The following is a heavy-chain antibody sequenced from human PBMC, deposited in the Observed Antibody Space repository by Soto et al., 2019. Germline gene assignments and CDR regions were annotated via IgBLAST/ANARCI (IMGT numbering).Heavy chain of an antibody. CDR3: AKGWPGYSSSWFAFDI. J-gene: IGHJ3*02. Sequence: GGSLRLSCAASGFTFSYYVMHWVRQAPGKGLEWVAVISYEGSNRYYADSVKGRFTISRDNSKNTVYLHMNSLRAEDTAVYYCAKGWPGYSSSWFAFDIWGQGTMVTVSS. D-gene: IGHD6-13*01. CDR2: ISYEGSNR. V-gene: IGHV3-30*18. CDR1: GFTFSYYV.